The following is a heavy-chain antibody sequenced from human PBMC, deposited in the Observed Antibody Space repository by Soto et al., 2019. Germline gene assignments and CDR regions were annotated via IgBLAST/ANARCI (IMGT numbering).Heavy chain of an antibody. CDR1: GGSISSYY. Sequence: QVQLQESGPGLVKPSETLSLTCTVSGGSISSYYWSWIRQPPGKGLEWIGYIYYSGSTNYNPSLKSRVTISVDTSKTQFSLKLSSVTAADTAVYYCARVSCSGGSCYSAFDIWGQGTMVTVSS. D-gene: IGHD2-15*01. J-gene: IGHJ3*02. CDR2: IYYSGST. V-gene: IGHV4-59*01. CDR3: ARVSCSGGSCYSAFDI.